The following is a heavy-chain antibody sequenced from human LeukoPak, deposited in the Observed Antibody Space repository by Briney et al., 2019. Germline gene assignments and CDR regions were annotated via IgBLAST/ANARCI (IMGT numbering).Heavy chain of an antibody. CDR1: GFTFSSYA. CDR2: ISSNGGST. V-gene: IGHV3-64*01. J-gene: IGHJ3*02. Sequence: PGGPLSLSCAASGFTFSSYAWNWVRQPPGKGLEYVSAISSNGGSTYYANSVKGRFTISRDNSKNALYLQMGSLRAEDMAVYYCARDPTTNDDFAFDIWGQGTMVTVSS. D-gene: IGHD4-17*01. CDR3: ARDPTTNDDFAFDI.